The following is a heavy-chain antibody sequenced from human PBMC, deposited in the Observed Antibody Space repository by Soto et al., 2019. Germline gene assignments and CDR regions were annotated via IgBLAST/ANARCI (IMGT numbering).Heavy chain of an antibody. D-gene: IGHD2-15*01. CDR1: GGSISSSSYY. V-gene: IGHV4-39*01. J-gene: IGHJ1*01. Sequence: PSETLSLTCTVSGGSISSSSYYWGWIRQPPGKGLEWIGSIYYSGSTYYNPSLKSRVTISVDTSKNQFSLKLSSVTAADTAVYYCARGFGVVVAATRTEYFQHWGQGTLVTVSS. CDR2: IYYSGST. CDR3: ARGFGVVVAATRTEYFQH.